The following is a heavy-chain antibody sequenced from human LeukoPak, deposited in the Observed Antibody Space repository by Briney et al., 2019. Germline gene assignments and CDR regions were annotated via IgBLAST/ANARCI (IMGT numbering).Heavy chain of an antibody. D-gene: IGHD1-26*01. J-gene: IGHJ4*02. V-gene: IGHV4-59*08. Sequence: SETLSLTCTVSGGSINDYYWSWIRQPPGKGLEWIAWIYYSGSTNYNPSLKSRVTISVDTSKNQISLSLSSVTAADTAVYYCARHGTVSSGSYFDYWGQGTQVTLS. CDR1: GGSINDYY. CDR3: ARHGTVSSGSYFDY. CDR2: IYYSGST.